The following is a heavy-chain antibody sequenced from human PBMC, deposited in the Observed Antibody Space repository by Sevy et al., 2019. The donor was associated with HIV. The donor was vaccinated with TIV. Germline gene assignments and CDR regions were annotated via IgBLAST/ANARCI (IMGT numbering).Heavy chain of an antibody. CDR3: RTDPIIVLLVTNGMDV. Sequence: GGSLRLSCAASGFTFSYAWMNWVRQAPGKGLEWVGRIQSKADGGTIDYAAPVKGRFTISRDDSQNTLYLQMNSLKTEDTAVYYCRTDPIIVLLVTNGMDVWGQGTTVTVSS. V-gene: IGHV3-15*01. CDR2: IQSKADGGTI. CDR1: GFTFSYAW. D-gene: IGHD2-8*02. J-gene: IGHJ6*02.